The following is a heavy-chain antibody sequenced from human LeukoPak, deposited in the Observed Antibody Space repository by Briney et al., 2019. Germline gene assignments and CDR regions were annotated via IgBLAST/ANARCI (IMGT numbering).Heavy chain of an antibody. CDR1: GFTFSSYA. V-gene: IGHV3-23*01. CDR3: ARDTSASPDDY. CDR2: ISGSGGTT. D-gene: IGHD1-26*01. J-gene: IGHJ4*02. Sequence: PGGSLRLSCAASGFTFSSYAMSWVRQAPGKGLEWVSAISGSGGTTYYADSVEGRFTISRDDSQNSLFLQMNSLKTEDTAVYYCARDTSASPDDYWGPGTLVTVSS.